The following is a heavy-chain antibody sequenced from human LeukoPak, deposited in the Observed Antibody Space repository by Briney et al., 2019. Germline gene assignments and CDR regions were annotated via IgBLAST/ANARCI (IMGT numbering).Heavy chain of an antibody. V-gene: IGHV3-23*01. CDR2: ISGSGGNT. CDR3: AKPAKTDYADY. CDR1: GFTFSNYA. J-gene: IGHJ4*02. Sequence: QAGGSLRLSCAASGFTFSNYAMNWVRQAPGKGLEWVSAISGSGGNTYYADSVKGRFTISRDNSKNTLYLQMTSLRAEDTALYYCAKPAKTDYADYWGQGTLVTVSS. D-gene: IGHD1-14*01.